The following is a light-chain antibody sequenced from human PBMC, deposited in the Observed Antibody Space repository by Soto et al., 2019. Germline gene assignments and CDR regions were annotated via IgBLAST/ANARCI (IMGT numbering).Light chain of an antibody. V-gene: IGLV2-14*01. J-gene: IGLJ1*01. CDR3: TSFSSSTSLYV. CDR1: SSDVGAYKY. CDR2: GVS. Sequence: QSVLSQPASVSGSPGQSITVPCTGSSSDVGAYKYVSWYQQEPGKAPKLLIYGVSNRPSGVSNRFSGSKSGNTASLTISGLQPEDEADYYCTSFSSSTSLYVFGTGTKGTVL.